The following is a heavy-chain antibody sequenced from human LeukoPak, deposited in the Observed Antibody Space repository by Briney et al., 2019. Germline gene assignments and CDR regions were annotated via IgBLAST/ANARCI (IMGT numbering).Heavy chain of an antibody. V-gene: IGHV4-39*07. D-gene: IGHD3-10*01. CDR2: IYYSGST. J-gene: IGHJ3*02. CDR3: ARDPITMVRGVIIAPI. CDR1: GVSISSSYSY. Sequence: WETLSLTCTVSGVSISSSYSYWGWIRQPPGKGLEWIGSIYYSGSTYYNPSLKSRVTISVDTSKNQFSLKLSSVTAADTAVYYCARDPITMVRGVIIAPIWGQGTMVTVSS.